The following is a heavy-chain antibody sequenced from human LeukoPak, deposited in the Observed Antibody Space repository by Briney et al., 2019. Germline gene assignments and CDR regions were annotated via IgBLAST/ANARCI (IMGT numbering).Heavy chain of an antibody. Sequence: SETLSLTRPVPGGSLSCFLWSLIRPPPREGLELVGRIYTSGSTNYNPSLKSRVTMSVDTSKNQFSLKLSSVTAADTAVYYCARRPFNYYDSSGPFDYWGQGTLVTVSS. CDR2: IYTSGST. V-gene: IGHV4-4*07. CDR1: GGSLSCFL. J-gene: IGHJ4*02. D-gene: IGHD3-22*01. CDR3: ARRPFNYYDSSGPFDY.